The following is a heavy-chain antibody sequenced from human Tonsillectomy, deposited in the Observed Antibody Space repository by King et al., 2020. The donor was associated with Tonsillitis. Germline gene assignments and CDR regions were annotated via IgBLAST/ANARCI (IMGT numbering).Heavy chain of an antibody. CDR2: IKQDGGEK. V-gene: IGHV3-7*03. Sequence: VQLVESGGGLVQPGGSLRLSCAASGFTFSSYWMSWVRQAPGKGLEWVANIKQDGGEKYYVDSVKGRFTISRDNAKNSLYLQMNSLRAEDTAVYYCASDTYTPMVTAAFDIWGQGTMVTVAS. J-gene: IGHJ3*02. D-gene: IGHD5-18*01. CDR1: GFTFSSYW. CDR3: ASDTYTPMVTAAFDI.